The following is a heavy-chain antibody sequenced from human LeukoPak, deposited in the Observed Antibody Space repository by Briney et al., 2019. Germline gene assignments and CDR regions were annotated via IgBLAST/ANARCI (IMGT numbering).Heavy chain of an antibody. V-gene: IGHV1-2*06. CDR2: INPNSGGT. Sequence: ASVKVSCKASGYTFTDYYMHWVRQAPGQGLEWMGRINPNSGGTNYAQKFQGRVTMTRDTSISTAYMELSGLRSDDTAAYYCAKVPAATGTQSMACWGQGTLVTVSS. CDR1: GYTFTDYY. J-gene: IGHJ4*02. D-gene: IGHD6-13*01. CDR3: AKVPAATGTQSMAC.